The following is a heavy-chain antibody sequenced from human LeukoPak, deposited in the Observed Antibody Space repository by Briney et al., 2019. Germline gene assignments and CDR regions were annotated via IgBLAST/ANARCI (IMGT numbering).Heavy chain of an antibody. V-gene: IGHV1-2*02. Sequence: ASVKVSCKASAYTFTGYYMHWVRQAPAQGLEWMGWINPNSGGTNYAQKFQGRVTMTRDTSISTAYMELSRLRSDDTAVYYCASACYDIFTGYYKTPFDYWRQGTLVTVSS. J-gene: IGHJ4*02. CDR1: AYTFTGYY. CDR2: INPNSGGT. CDR3: ASACYDIFTGYYKTPFDY. D-gene: IGHD3-9*01.